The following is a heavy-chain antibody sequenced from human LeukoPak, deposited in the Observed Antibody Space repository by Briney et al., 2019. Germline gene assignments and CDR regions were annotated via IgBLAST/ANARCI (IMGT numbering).Heavy chain of an antibody. CDR3: ARKGLGYCSGGSCYYYYYYYMDV. D-gene: IGHD2-15*01. J-gene: IGHJ6*03. CDR2: IIPIFGTA. Sequence: ASVKVSCKASGGTFSSYGISWVRQAPGQGLEWMGGIIPIFGTANYAQKFQGRVTITADESTSTAYMELSSLRSEDTAVYYCARKGLGYCSGGSCYYYYYYYMDVWGKGTTVTVSS. V-gene: IGHV1-69*13. CDR1: GGTFSSYG.